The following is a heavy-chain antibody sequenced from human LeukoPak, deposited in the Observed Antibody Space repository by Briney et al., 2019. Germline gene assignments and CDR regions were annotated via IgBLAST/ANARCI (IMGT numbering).Heavy chain of an antibody. D-gene: IGHD3-22*01. CDR1: GYTFTSYY. Sequence: ASVKVSCKTSGYTFTSYYIHWLRQAPGQRFEWMGWINPNSGGTNYAQKFQGRVTMTRDTSISTAYMELSRLRSDDTAVYYCARDSFAGRYYEGAFDIWGQGTMVTVSS. V-gene: IGHV1-2*02. CDR3: ARDSFAGRYYEGAFDI. CDR2: INPNSGGT. J-gene: IGHJ3*02.